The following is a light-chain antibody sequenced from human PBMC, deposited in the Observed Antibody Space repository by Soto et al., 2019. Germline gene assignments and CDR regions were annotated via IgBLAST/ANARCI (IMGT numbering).Light chain of an antibody. Sequence: EIEMTQSPATLSASAVDRATLSCLASQSVSSNLSWYQQKPGQAPRLLIYGASTRATSIPARFSGSGSCTEFTLTISRLEPEDFSVYYCQQRSNWPPWTFGQGTKVDI. V-gene: IGKV3-15*01. CDR2: GAS. CDR3: QQRSNWPPWT. J-gene: IGKJ1*01. CDR1: QSVSSN.